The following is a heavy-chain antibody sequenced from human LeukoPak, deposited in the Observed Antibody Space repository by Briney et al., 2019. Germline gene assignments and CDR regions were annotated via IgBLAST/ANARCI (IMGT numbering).Heavy chain of an antibody. V-gene: IGHV1-2*02. CDR2: INPNSGGT. Sequence: EASVKVSCKASGYTFTGYYMHWVRQAPGQGFEWMGWINPNSGGTNYAQKFQGRVTMTRDTSISTAYMELSRLRSDDTAVYYCARVAILSASYYYYYMDVWGKGTTVTVSS. D-gene: IGHD2-15*01. J-gene: IGHJ6*03. CDR1: GYTFTGYY. CDR3: ARVAILSASYYYYYMDV.